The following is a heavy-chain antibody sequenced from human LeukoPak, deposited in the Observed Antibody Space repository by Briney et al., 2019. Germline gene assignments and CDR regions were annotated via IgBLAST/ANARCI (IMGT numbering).Heavy chain of an antibody. CDR1: GGSISSHF. D-gene: IGHD1-26*01. V-gene: IGHV4-59*11. CDR2: IYYSGIT. Sequence: SETLSLTCTVSGGSISSHFWSGIRQPPGKGLEWIGYIYYSGITNYNPSLKSRVTISVDTSKNQFSLKLSSVTAADTAVYYCARDEVGRYTFDYWGQGILVTVSS. CDR3: ARDEVGRYTFDY. J-gene: IGHJ4*02.